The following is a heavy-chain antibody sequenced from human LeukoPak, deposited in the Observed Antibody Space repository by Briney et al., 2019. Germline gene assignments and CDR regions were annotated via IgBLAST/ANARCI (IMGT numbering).Heavy chain of an antibody. Sequence: SETLSLTCTVSDGSISSFYWSWIWQPPGKGLEWIGYIYYTGNTNYNPPLKSRVTISADTSKNQFSLKLSSVTAADTAVYYCARHLGSTSPSDYWGQGTLITVSS. CDR3: ARHLGSTSPSDY. D-gene: IGHD2-2*01. J-gene: IGHJ4*02. CDR1: DGSISSFY. V-gene: IGHV4-59*08. CDR2: IYYTGNT.